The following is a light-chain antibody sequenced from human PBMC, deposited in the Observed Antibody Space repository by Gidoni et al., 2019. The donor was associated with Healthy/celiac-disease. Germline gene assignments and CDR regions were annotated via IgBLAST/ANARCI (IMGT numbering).Light chain of an antibody. CDR2: EAS. J-gene: IGKJ5*01. Sequence: EIVLTQSPATLSLSPGERATLSCRASQSVSSYLAWYQQKPGQAPRLLIYEASNRATGIPARFNGKGSWTEVTLTISSLEPEDFAVYYCQQRRTRITGGQGTRLEIK. V-gene: IGKV3-11*01. CDR1: QSVSSY. CDR3: QQRRTRIT.